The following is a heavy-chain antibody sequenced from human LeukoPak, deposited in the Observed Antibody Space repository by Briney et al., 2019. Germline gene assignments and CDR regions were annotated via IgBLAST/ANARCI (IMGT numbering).Heavy chain of an antibody. CDR1: GFTFNNYA. CDR3: AKNRGIYYSFDY. V-gene: IGHV3-23*01. CDR2: IIGSGFNT. D-gene: IGHD1-26*01. J-gene: IGHJ4*02. Sequence: GGPLRLYCAASGFTFNNYATQWLREAPGKGLEWVSGIIGSGFNTYYADCVKGRFTISRHNSKNTLYLQMNSLSAEDTAVYYCAKNRGIYYSFDYWGQGTLVTVSS.